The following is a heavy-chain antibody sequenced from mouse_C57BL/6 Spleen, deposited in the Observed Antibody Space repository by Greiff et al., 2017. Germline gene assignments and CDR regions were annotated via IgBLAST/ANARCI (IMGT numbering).Heavy chain of an antibody. CDR3: ARDPVGNWYFDV. D-gene: IGHD1-1*01. V-gene: IGHV7-1*01. CDR2: SRNKANDYTT. CDR1: GFTFSDFY. Sequence: EVQLMESGGGLVQSGRSLRLSCATSGFTFSDFYMEWVRQAPGKGLEWIAASRNKANDYTTEYSASVKGRFIVSRDTSQSILYLQMNALRAEDTAIYYCARDPVGNWYFDVWGTGTTVTVSS. J-gene: IGHJ1*03.